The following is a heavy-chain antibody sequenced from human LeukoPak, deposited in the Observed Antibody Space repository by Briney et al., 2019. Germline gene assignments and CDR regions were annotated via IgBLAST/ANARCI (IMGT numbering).Heavy chain of an antibody. J-gene: IGHJ6*02. CDR2: IYYSGST. CDR1: GGSISGSSYY. CDR3: ARVRMGTVTTTGEVDYYGMDV. Sequence: PSETLSLTCTVSGGSISGSSYYWGWIRQPPGKGLEWIGSIYYSGSTYYNPSLKSRVTISVDTSKNQFSLKLSSVTAADTAVYYCARVRMGTVTTTGEVDYYGMDVWGQGTTVTVSS. V-gene: IGHV4-39*02. D-gene: IGHD4-17*01.